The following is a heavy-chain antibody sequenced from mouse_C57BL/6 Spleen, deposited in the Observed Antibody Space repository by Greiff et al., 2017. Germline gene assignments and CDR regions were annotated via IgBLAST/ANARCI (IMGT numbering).Heavy chain of an antibody. V-gene: IGHV1-81*01. CDR1: GYTFTSYG. J-gene: IGHJ2*01. D-gene: IGHD2-4*01. CDR3: ARLGDYDYDGGFDY. Sequence: QVQLQQSGAELARPGASVKLSCKASGYTFTSYGISWVKQRTGQGLEWIGEIYPRSGNTYYNEKFKGKATLTADKSSSTAYMELRSLTSEDSAVYFCARLGDYDYDGGFDYWGQGTTLTVSS. CDR2: IYPRSGNT.